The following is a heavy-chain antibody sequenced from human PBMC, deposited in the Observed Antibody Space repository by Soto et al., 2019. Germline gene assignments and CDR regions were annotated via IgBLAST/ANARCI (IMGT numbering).Heavy chain of an antibody. J-gene: IGHJ4*02. CDR1: GFRFEQYV. CDR3: VKDAANGSIDD. CDR2: VSPTGDTV. V-gene: IGHV3-9*01. Sequence: VPVVASGGGLVQPGRSLRLSCAVSGFRFEQYVMHWVRQAPGKGLECVSTVSPTGDTVAYADSVEGRFTVSRDNAKNSLYLQMNSLKGDDTAFYYCVKDAANGSIDDWGQGTLVTVSS. D-gene: IGHD3-10*01.